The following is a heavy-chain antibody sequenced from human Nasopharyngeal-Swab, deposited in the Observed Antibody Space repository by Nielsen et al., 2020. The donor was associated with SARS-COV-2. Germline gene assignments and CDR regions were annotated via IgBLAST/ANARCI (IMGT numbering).Heavy chain of an antibody. CDR2: ISHSGTS. Sequence: PGKGLEWIGEISHSGTSKYNPALKSRVTISVGTSKNQVSLKLRSVTAADRGVYYCARGGPPGHYYHYYGLDVWGQGTTVTVSS. D-gene: IGHD1-14*01. V-gene: IGHV4-34*01. J-gene: IGHJ6*02. CDR3: ARGGPPGHYYHYYGLDV.